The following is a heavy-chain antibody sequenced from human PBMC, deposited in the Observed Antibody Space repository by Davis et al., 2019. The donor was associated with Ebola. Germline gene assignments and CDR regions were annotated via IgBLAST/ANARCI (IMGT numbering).Heavy chain of an antibody. CDR1: GYSFTSYW. D-gene: IGHD4-11*01. CDR3: ARQNDYSNFDAFDI. CDR2: IFPGDSDV. Sequence: GGSLRLSCKGSGYSFTSYWIGWVRQMPGKGLEWVGIIFPGDSDVRYSPSFRGLVTISADRSISTAYLQWSSLRASDTAVYYCARQNDYSNFDAFDIWGQGTMVTVSS. J-gene: IGHJ3*02. V-gene: IGHV5-51*01.